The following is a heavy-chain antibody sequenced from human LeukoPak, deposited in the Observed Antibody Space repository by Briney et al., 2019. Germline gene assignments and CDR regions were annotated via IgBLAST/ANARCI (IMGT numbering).Heavy chain of an antibody. D-gene: IGHD3-10*01. J-gene: IGHJ5*02. CDR1: GGSISSGDYY. Sequence: PSETLSLTCTVSGGSISSGDYYWSWIRQPPGKGLEWIGYIYYSGSTYYNPSLKSRVTISVDTSKNQFSLKLSSVTAADTAVYYCARPRNYYGSGSYLGFDPWGQGTLVTVSS. CDR3: ARPRNYYGSGSYLGFDP. CDR2: IYYSGST. V-gene: IGHV4-30-4*01.